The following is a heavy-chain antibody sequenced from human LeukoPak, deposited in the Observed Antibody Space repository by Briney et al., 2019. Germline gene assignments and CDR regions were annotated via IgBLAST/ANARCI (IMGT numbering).Heavy chain of an antibody. CDR2: ISWNSGSI. V-gene: IGHV3-9*01. CDR1: GFTFDDYA. J-gene: IGHJ3*02. Sequence: GGSLRLSCAASGFTFDDYAMHWVRQAPGKGLEWVSGISWNSGSIGYADSVKGRFTISRDNAKNSLYLHMNSLRAEDTALYYCAKDVTAGAGVKAFDIWGQGTMVTVSS. D-gene: IGHD2-21*01. CDR3: AKDVTAGAGVKAFDI.